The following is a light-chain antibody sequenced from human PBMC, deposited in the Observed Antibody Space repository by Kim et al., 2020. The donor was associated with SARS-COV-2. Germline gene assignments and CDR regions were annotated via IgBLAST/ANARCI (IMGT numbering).Light chain of an antibody. CDR2: SAS. CDR3: QQYDSYPRT. CDR1: QGISSW. Sequence: DIQMTQSPSSLSASIGDRVTITCRASQGISSWLAWYQQKPEKAPKCLIYSASSLQSGVPSRFSGSGSGTDFTLTISSLQPEDFATYYCQQYDSYPRTFGQGTRVDIK. V-gene: IGKV1D-16*01. J-gene: IGKJ1*01.